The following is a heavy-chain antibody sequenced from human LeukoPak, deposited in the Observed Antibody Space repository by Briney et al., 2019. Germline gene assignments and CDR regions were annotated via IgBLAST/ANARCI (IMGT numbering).Heavy chain of an antibody. V-gene: IGHV3-74*01. J-gene: IGHJ3*02. CDR1: GFIFSSYW. D-gene: IGHD2-2*01. CDR3: AKQIVVVVPAAMYATTFDI. CDR2: IKSDGSSP. Sequence: GGPLRLSCAASGFIFSSYWMHWVRQAPGKGPVWVSRIKSDGSSPSYADSVKGRFTISRDNAKNTVYLQMNSLRAEDTAVYYCAKQIVVVVPAAMYATTFDIWGQGTMVTVSS.